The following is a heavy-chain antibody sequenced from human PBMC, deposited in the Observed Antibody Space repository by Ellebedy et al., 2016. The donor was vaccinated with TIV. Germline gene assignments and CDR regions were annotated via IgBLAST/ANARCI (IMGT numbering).Heavy chain of an antibody. CDR3: ARDDSLEWLLDYNTDAFDI. J-gene: IGHJ3*02. V-gene: IGHV1-69*10. D-gene: IGHD3-3*01. CDR2: IIPILGIA. Sequence: ASVKVSCKASGGTFSSYAISWVRQAPGQGLEWMGGIIPILGIANYAQKFQGRVTITADKSTSTAYMELRSLRSDDTAVYYCARDDSLEWLLDYNTDAFDIWGQGTMVTVSS. CDR1: GGTFSSYA.